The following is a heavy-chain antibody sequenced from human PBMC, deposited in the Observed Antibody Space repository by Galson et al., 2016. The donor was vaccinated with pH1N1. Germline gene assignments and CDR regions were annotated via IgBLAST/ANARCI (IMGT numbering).Heavy chain of an antibody. J-gene: IGHJ3*02. CDR1: GFSFTSYW. CDR3: AKYYYDSSGSGAIGTFGI. CDR2: IYPGDSDT. V-gene: IGHV5-51*01. D-gene: IGHD3-22*01. Sequence: QSGAEVKKPGESLKISCKGSGFSFTSYWIGWVRQMPGKGLEWMGVIYPGDSDTRYSPSFQGQVTISADKSISTAYLQWSSLKASDTAMYYCAKYYYDSSGSGAIGTFGIWGQGTMVTVSS.